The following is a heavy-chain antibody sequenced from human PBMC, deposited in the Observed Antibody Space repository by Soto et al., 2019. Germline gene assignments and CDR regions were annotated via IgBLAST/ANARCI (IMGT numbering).Heavy chain of an antibody. CDR2: IYYSGTS. D-gene: IGHD2-2*01. CDR1: GGSIRDDRYY. V-gene: IGHV4-39*01. Sequence: QLQLQESGPGLVKPSETLSLTCTVSGGSIRDDRYYWGWIRQPPGKGLEWIGSIYYSGTSSYNPSLKSRVTRSVEPSMKQLSLRLSSVTAADAAVYYCARLHCDSPNCVPLDPWGQGTLVIVSS. CDR3: ARLHCDSPNCVPLDP. J-gene: IGHJ5*02.